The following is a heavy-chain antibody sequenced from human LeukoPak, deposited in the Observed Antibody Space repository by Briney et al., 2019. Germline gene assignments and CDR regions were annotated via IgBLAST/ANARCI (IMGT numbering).Heavy chain of an antibody. CDR2: IYPGDSDT. Sequence: GESLKISCKGSGYSFTSYWIGWVRQIPGKGLEWMGIIYPGDSDTRYSPSFQGQVTISADKSISTAYLQWSSLKASDTAMYYCAMIYDFWSGCYWGPFDYWGQGTLVTVSS. D-gene: IGHD3-3*01. CDR1: GYSFTSYW. CDR3: AMIYDFWSGCYWGPFDY. V-gene: IGHV5-51*01. J-gene: IGHJ4*02.